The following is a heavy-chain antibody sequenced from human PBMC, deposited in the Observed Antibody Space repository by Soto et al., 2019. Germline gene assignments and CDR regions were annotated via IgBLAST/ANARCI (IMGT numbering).Heavy chain of an antibody. D-gene: IGHD6-13*01. CDR1: GGTFSSYA. J-gene: IGHJ4*02. Sequence: QVQLVQSGAEVKKPGSSVKVSCKASGGTFSSYAISWVRQAPGQGLEWMGGIIPIFGTANYAQKFQGRVTITADESXXTXXXXXXXXXXEXTXVYYCAKKGEGSSSWSFDYWGQGTLVTVSS. CDR3: AKKGEGSSSWSFDY. V-gene: IGHV1-69*12. CDR2: IIPIFGTA.